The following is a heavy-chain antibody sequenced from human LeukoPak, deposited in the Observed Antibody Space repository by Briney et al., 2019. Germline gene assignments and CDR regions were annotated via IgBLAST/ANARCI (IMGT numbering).Heavy chain of an antibody. CDR3: ARGRSYGFDFDS. CDR2: KYYSGST. J-gene: IGHJ4*02. Sequence: SETLSLTCDVSGVSINTCCYYWTWIRQPPGKGLEWIGYKYYSGSTRYNSSLRSRLTISLGSSKNQFSLRLTSVTAADTAVYYCARGRSYGFDFDSWGPGTLVIVSS. D-gene: IGHD5-18*01. V-gene: IGHV4-61*01. CDR1: GVSINTCCYY.